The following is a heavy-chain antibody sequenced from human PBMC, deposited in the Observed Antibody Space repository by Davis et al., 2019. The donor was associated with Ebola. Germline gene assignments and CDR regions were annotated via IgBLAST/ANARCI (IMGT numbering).Heavy chain of an antibody. Sequence: GESLKISCVVSGFTFSSYGMSWVRQAPAKGLEYVSSISSSGDSAHYGDSVKGRFTISRDNSKNTLYLQMNSLRAEDTAVYYCAKGLDTAMVTEDYWGQGTLVTVSS. J-gene: IGHJ4*01. CDR3: AKGLDTAMVTEDY. V-gene: IGHV3-23*01. CDR2: ISSSGDSA. CDR1: GFTFSSYG. D-gene: IGHD5-18*01.